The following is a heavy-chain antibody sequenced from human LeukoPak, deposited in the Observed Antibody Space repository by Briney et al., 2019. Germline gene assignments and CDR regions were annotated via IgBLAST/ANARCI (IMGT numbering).Heavy chain of an antibody. D-gene: IGHD6-25*01. Sequence: PSETLSLTCTVSGGSISSYYWSWIRQPPGKGLEWIGYIYYSGSTNYNPSLKSRVTISVDRSKNQFSLKLSSVTAADTAVYYCARAPANSYYYYYGMDVWGQGTTVTVSS. V-gene: IGHV4-59*12. CDR1: GGSISSYY. J-gene: IGHJ6*02. CDR3: ARAPANSYYYYYGMDV. CDR2: IYYSGST.